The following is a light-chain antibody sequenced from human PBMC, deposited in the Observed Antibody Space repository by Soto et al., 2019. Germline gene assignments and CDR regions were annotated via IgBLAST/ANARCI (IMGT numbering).Light chain of an antibody. Sequence: EIVMTQSPATLSVSPGERATLSCRASQSVSSNLAWYQQKPGQAPRLLIYGASTRATGIPARFSGSGSGTEFPLTISSLQSEDFAGYYRQQYNNSPRGNFGQGTKLEIK. V-gene: IGKV3-15*01. CDR1: QSVSSN. CDR2: GAS. J-gene: IGKJ2*02. CDR3: QQYNNSPRGN.